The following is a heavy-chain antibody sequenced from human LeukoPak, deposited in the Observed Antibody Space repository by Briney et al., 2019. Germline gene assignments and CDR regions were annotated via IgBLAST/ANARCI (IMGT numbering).Heavy chain of an antibody. CDR3: ARVNVLLWFGELED. V-gene: IGHV3-48*03. CDR2: ISSSGSTI. J-gene: IGHJ4*02. D-gene: IGHD3-10*01. Sequence: GGSLRLSCAASGFTFSSYEMNWVRQAPGKGLEWVSYISSSGSTIYYADSVKGRFTISRDNAKNSLYLQMNSLRAEDTAVYYXARVNVLLWFGELEDWGQGTLVTVSS. CDR1: GFTFSSYE.